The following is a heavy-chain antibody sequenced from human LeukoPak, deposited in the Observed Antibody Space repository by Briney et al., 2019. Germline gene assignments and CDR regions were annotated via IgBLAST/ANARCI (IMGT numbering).Heavy chain of an antibody. CDR3: AKDSTRIRPYYYDTSGFSGSYMDV. D-gene: IGHD3-22*01. V-gene: IGHV3-20*04. J-gene: IGHJ6*03. CDR2: INWNGGST. CDR1: GFTFDDYG. Sequence: GGSLRLSCAASGFTFDDYGMSWVRQAPGKGLEWVSGINWNGGSTGYADSVKGRFTISRDNSKNTLYLQMNSLRAEDTAVYFCAKDSTRIRPYYYDTSGFSGSYMDVWGKGTTVTISS.